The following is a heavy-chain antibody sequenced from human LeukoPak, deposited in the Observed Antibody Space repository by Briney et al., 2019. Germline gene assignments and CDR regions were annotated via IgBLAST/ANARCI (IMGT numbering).Heavy chain of an antibody. J-gene: IGHJ6*03. CDR2: IYYSGST. CDR3: TGGSFAYYYMDV. V-gene: IGHV4-59*01. CDR1: GGSISSYY. D-gene: IGHD3-10*01. Sequence: SETLSLTCTVSGGSISSYYWSWIRQPPGKGLEWIGDIYYSGSTNYNPSLTSRVTISVDTSKNQFSLMLSSVTAADTAVYYCTGGSFAYYYMDVWGKGTTVTISS.